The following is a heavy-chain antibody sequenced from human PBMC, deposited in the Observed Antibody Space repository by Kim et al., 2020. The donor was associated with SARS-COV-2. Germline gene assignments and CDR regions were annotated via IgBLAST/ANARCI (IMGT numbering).Heavy chain of an antibody. Sequence: SETLSLMCTVSSGSVSGYYWSWIRQPPGKGLEFIGYIANGGSTTYSPSLKSRVTISLDTSKNNLSLKLSSVTAADTAVYYCARDFCSGGRCHGPFFDYW. J-gene: IGHJ4*01. CDR2: IANGGST. CDR1: SGSVSGYY. V-gene: IGHV4-59*02. D-gene: IGHD2-15*01. CDR3: ARDFCSGGRCHGPFFDY.